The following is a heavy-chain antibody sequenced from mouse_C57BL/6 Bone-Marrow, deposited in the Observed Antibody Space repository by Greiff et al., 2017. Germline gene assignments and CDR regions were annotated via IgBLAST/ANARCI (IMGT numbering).Heavy chain of an antibody. CDR1: GYTFTSYW. CDR3: ARFRYDGYPWFAY. D-gene: IGHD2-3*01. V-gene: IGHV1-69*01. CDR2: IEPSDSYT. J-gene: IGHJ3*01. Sequence: QVQLQQPGAELVMPGASVKLSCKASGYTFTSYWMHWVKQRPGQGLEWNGEIEPSDSYTNYNQKFKGKSTLTVDKSSSTAYMQLSSLTSEDAAVYYCARFRYDGYPWFAYWGQGTLVTVSA.